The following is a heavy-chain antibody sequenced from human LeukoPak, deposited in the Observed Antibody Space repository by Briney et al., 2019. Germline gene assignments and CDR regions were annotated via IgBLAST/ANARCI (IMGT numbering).Heavy chain of an antibody. V-gene: IGHV3-23*01. CDR2: ISGSGGST. D-gene: IGHD6-19*01. Sequence: GGSLRLSCAASGFTFSSYAMSWVRQAPGKGLEWVSAISGSGGSTYYADSVKGRFTISRDNSKNTLYLQMNSLRAEDTAVYYCAKDLDLAVAGTPGYFDYWGQGTLVTVSS. CDR3: AKDLDLAVAGTPGYFDY. J-gene: IGHJ4*02. CDR1: GFTFSSYA.